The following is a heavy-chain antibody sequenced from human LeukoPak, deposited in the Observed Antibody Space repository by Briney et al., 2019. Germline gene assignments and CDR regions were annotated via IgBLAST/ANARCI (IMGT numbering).Heavy chain of an antibody. CDR2: IYYSGST. CDR3: ARLLGGAPYYMDG. Sequence: SETLSHTCTFSVGSISTYYWSWIRPPPGKGREWIGYIYYSGSTDYNPSLNSRVTISVDTSKNQFPLILNTVTAADTAVYYCARLLGGAPYYMDGWGKGTTVTVYS. D-gene: IGHD3-3*01. V-gene: IGHV4-59*01. CDR1: VGSISTYY. J-gene: IGHJ6*03.